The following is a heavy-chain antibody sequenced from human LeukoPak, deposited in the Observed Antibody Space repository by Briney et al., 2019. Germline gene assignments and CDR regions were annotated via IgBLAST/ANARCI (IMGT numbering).Heavy chain of an antibody. CDR3: AKGQTLITMIGLEYFQH. J-gene: IGHJ1*01. CDR1: GFTFSSYG. V-gene: IGHV3-30*02. D-gene: IGHD3-22*01. Sequence: PGGSLRLSCAASGFTFSSYGMHWVRQAPGKGLEWVAVIWYDGSNKYYADSVKGRFTISRDNSKNTLYLQMNSLRAEDTAVYYRAKGQTLITMIGLEYFQHWGQGTLVTVSS. CDR2: IWYDGSNK.